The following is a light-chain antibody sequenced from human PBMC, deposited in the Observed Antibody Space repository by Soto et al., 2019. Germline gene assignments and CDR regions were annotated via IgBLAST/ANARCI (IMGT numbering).Light chain of an antibody. Sequence: EIVLTQSPGTLSLSPGERATLSCRASQSVSSSYLAWYQQKPGQAPRLLIYGASNRATGIPDRFSGSRSGTDFTLTISRLEPEDFATYYCQKYNSAPYTFGQGTKLEIK. J-gene: IGKJ2*01. CDR3: QKYNSAPYT. CDR1: QSVSSSY. CDR2: GAS. V-gene: IGKV3-20*01.